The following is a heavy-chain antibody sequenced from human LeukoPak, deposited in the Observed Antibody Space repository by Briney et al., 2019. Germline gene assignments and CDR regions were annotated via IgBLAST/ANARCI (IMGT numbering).Heavy chain of an antibody. CDR1: GGSISSGSYY. CDR3: ARSLRGYSGLGV. V-gene: IGHV4-61*02. CDR2: IYISGST. J-gene: IGHJ6*04. Sequence: SETLSLTCTVSGGSISSGSYYWRWIRQSAGKGLELIGRIYISGSTNYNPSLKSRVTISVDTSKNQFSLKLSSVTAADTAVYYCARSLRGYSGLGVWGKGTTVTISS. D-gene: IGHD5-12*01.